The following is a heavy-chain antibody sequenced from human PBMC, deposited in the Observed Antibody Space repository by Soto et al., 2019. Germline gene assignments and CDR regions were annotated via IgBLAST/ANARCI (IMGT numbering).Heavy chain of an antibody. CDR3: ARRRGMPEWFDP. J-gene: IGHJ5*02. D-gene: IGHD2-2*01. CDR1: GYPFTSYD. Sequence: QVQLVQSGAEVKKPGASVKVACKASGYPFTSYDIHWLRQATGQGLEWMGHMRRKSGHTGYAQKFQGRLTMTRDTSTDTAYMELNSLRSEDTAVYYCARRRGMPEWFDPWGPGALVSVTS. V-gene: IGHV1-8*01. CDR2: MRRKSGHT.